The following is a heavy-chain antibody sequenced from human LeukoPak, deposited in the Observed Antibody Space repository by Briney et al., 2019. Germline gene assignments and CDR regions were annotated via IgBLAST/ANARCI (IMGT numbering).Heavy chain of an antibody. V-gene: IGHV3-30*18. CDR1: RFIFSSYD. Sequence: EGSLRLSCAASRFIFSSYDMHWVRQAPGKGLEWVAAISYHGRNTYYADSVKGRFTISRDNSENTLYLQMNSLRPEDTAVYYCAKGDGYYGSGSEKRGLDYWGQGTLVTVSS. CDR3: AKGDGYYGSGSEKRGLDY. D-gene: IGHD3-10*01. J-gene: IGHJ4*02. CDR2: ISYHGRNT.